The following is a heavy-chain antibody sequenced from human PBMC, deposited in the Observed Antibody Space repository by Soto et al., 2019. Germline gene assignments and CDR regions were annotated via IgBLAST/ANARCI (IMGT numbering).Heavy chain of an antibody. Sequence: SVKVSCKXSGGTFSSYAISWVRQAPGQGLEWMGGIIPIFGTANYAQKFQGRVTITADKSTSTAYMELSSLRSEDTAVYYCARDSEYYDILTGQSRSWFDPWGQGTLVTVSS. V-gene: IGHV1-69*06. CDR1: GGTFSSYA. CDR3: ARDSEYYDILTGQSRSWFDP. CDR2: IIPIFGTA. D-gene: IGHD3-9*01. J-gene: IGHJ5*02.